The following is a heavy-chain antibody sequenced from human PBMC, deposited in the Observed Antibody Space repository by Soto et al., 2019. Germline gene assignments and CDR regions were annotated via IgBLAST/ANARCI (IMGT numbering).Heavy chain of an antibody. Sequence: QVQLVESGGGVVQPGRSLRLSCAATGFTFSSYAMHWVRQAPGKGLEWVAVISYDGSNKYYADSVKGRFTISRDNSKNTLYLQTNSLRAEDTAVYYCARPYSSSWNFDYWGQGTLVTVSS. D-gene: IGHD6-13*01. CDR2: ISYDGSNK. CDR1: GFTFSSYA. CDR3: ARPYSSSWNFDY. J-gene: IGHJ4*02. V-gene: IGHV3-30-3*01.